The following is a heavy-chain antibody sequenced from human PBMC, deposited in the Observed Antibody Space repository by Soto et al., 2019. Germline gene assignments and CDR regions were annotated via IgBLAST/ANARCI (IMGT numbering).Heavy chain of an antibody. CDR2: IYYSGST. D-gene: IGHD2-2*01. V-gene: IGHV4-30-4*02. CDR3: ARGIVVVPAAMPADP. CDR1: GGSISSGDYY. J-gene: IGHJ5*02. Sequence: SDTLSLTCTVSGGSISSGDYYWSWIRQPPGKGLEWIGYIYYSGSTYYNPSLKSRVTISVDTSKNQFSLKLSSVTAADTAVYYCARGIVVVPAAMPADPWGQGTLVTVS.